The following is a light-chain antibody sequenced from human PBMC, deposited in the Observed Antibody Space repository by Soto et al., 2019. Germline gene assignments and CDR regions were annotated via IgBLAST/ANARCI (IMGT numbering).Light chain of an antibody. CDR2: GAS. V-gene: IGKV3-20*01. CDR1: QSISSSF. CDR3: QQFGTSPKT. Sequence: EIVLTQSPGILSLSPGERASLSCGASQSISSSFLAWYQQKPGQAPRLLIYGASSRATGIPDRFSGSGSGTEFTLTISRLEPEDFAVYYCQQFGTSPKTFGQGTKVAIK. J-gene: IGKJ1*01.